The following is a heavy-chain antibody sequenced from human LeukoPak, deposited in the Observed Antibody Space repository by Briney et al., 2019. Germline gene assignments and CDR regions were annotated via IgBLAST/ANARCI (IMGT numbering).Heavy chain of an antibody. J-gene: IGHJ5*02. CDR2: INHSGST. D-gene: IGHD3-10*01. Sequence: SETLSLTCAVYGGSFSGYYWSWIRQPPGKGLEWIGEINHSGSTNYNPSLKSRVTISVDTSKNQFSLKLSSVTAADTAVYYCARDRLVWFGEFEYNWFDPWGQGTLVTVSS. CDR1: GGSFSGYY. CDR3: ARDRLVWFGEFEYNWFDP. V-gene: IGHV4-34*01.